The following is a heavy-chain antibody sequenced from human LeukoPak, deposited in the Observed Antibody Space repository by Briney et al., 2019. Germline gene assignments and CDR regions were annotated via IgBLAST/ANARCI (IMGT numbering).Heavy chain of an antibody. CDR1: GFSVISNY. Sequence: GGSLRLSCAASGFSVISNYMTCVRQAPGKGLEWVSVIYNVGITFYADSVKGRFTITRDNSKNTLYLQMNSLRVEDTAVYYCARGGGPAAYPLDYWGQGTLVTVSS. J-gene: IGHJ4*02. D-gene: IGHD2-2*01. CDR3: ARGGGPAAYPLDY. V-gene: IGHV3-53*01. CDR2: IYNVGIT.